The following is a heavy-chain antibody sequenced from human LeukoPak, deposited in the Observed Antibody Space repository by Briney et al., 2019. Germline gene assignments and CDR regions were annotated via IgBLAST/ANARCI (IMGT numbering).Heavy chain of an antibody. V-gene: IGHV3-21*01. CDR2: ISSSSSYI. CDR1: GFTFSSDS. Sequence: PGGSLRLSCAASGFTFSSDSMNWGRQAPRKGLERVSSISSSSSYIYYADSVKGRFTISRDNAKNSLYLQMNSLRAEDTAVYYCARDQGSYLDYWGQGTLVTVSS. J-gene: IGHJ4*02. CDR3: ARDQGSYLDY.